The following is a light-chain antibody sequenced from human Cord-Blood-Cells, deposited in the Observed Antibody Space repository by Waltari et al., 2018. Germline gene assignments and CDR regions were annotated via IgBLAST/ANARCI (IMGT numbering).Light chain of an antibody. V-gene: IGLV1-47*01. CDR3: AAWDDSLWV. CDR2: RNN. CDR1: SANIGSNY. Sequence: QSVLTQPPSASGTPGQRVTISCSGSSANIGSNYVSWYQQLPGTAPKLLIYRNNQRPSGVPDRFSGSKSGTSASLAISGLRSEDEADYDCAAWDDSLWVFGGGTKLTVL. J-gene: IGLJ3*02.